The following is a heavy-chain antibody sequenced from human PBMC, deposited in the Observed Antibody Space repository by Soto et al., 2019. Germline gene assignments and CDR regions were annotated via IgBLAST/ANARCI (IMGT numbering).Heavy chain of an antibody. CDR2: ISAYNGNT. V-gene: IGHV1-18*01. CDR3: ARDGVDTATGYYYGMDV. Sequence: VQLVQSGAEVKKPGASVKVSCKASGYTFTSYEISWVRQAAGQGLEWMGWISAYNGNTNYAQKLQGRVTMTTDTSTSTAYMELRSLRSDDTAVYYCARDGVDTATGYYYGMDVWGQGTTVTVSS. J-gene: IGHJ6*02. D-gene: IGHD5-18*01. CDR1: GYTFTSYE.